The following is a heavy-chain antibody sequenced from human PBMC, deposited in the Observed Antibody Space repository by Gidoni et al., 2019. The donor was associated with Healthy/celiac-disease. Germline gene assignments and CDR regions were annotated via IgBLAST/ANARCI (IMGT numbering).Heavy chain of an antibody. J-gene: IGHJ4*02. D-gene: IGHD3-16*01. Sequence: EVQLVESGGGLVQPGGSLRLSCAASGFTFSSYWMHWVRQAPGKGLVWVSRINSDGSSKSYADSVKGRFTIARDDAKNTLYLQMNSLRAEDTAVYYCASEDYDKESGIDYWGQGTLVTVSS. CDR3: ASEDYDKESGIDY. CDR2: INSDGSSK. CDR1: GFTFSSYW. V-gene: IGHV3-74*01.